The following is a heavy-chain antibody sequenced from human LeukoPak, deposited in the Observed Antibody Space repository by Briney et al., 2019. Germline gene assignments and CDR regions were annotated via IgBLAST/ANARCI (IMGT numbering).Heavy chain of an antibody. Sequence: AXVKVSCKASGGTFSSYAISWVRQAPGQGLEWMGGIIPIFGKANYAQKFKGRVTITTDKSKSTAYMEMSSLRSEDTAVYYCARAMVVVVTAAFDIWGQGTMVTVSS. V-gene: IGHV1-69*05. J-gene: IGHJ3*02. D-gene: IGHD2-21*02. CDR3: ARAMVVVVTAAFDI. CDR2: IIPIFGKA. CDR1: GGTFSSYA.